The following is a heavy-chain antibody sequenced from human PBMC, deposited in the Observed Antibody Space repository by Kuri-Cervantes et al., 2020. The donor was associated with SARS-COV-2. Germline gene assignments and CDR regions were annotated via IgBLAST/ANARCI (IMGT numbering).Heavy chain of an antibody. V-gene: IGHV3-23*01. D-gene: IGHD2-2*01. CDR1: GFTFSSYA. J-gene: IGHJ3*02. CDR2: ISGSGGST. Sequence: GGSLRLSCAASGFTFSSYAMSWVRQAPGKGLEWVSAISGSGGSTYYADSVKGRFTISRDNSKNTLYLQMKSLRAEDTAVYYCAKDYCSSTSCSQYDAFDIWGQGTMVTVSS. CDR3: AKDYCSSTSCSQYDAFDI.